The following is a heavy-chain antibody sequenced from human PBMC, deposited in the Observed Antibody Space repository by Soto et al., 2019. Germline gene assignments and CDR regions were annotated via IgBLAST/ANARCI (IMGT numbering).Heavy chain of an antibody. CDR1: GYTFTSYD. D-gene: IGHD6-19*01. V-gene: IGHV1-3*01. Sequence: RASVKVSCKASGYTFTSYDIHWVRKAPGQRLEWMGRINVINGNAYYSQRFQGRATFTRDTSASTGYMELSSLISGDTAVYYCVLRRGWWDLNYWGQGTVVTVSS. CDR3: VLRRGWWDLNY. J-gene: IGHJ4*02. CDR2: INVINGNA.